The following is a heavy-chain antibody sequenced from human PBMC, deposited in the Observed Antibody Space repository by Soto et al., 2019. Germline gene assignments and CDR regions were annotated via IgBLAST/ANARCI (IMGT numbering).Heavy chain of an antibody. D-gene: IGHD1-26*01. J-gene: IGHJ2*01. V-gene: IGHV1-3*01. Sequence: ASVKVSCKASGYTFTSYAMHWVRQAPGQRLERMGWINAGNGNTKNSQKFQSRVTITRDTSASTAYMELSSLRSEDTAVYYCARGGSLYLYFDLWGRGTLVIVSS. CDR2: INAGNGNT. CDR3: ARGGSLYLYFDL. CDR1: GYTFTSYA.